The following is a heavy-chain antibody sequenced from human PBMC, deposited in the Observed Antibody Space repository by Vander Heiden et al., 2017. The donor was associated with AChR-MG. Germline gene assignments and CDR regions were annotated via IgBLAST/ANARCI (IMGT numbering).Heavy chain of an antibody. CDR1: GFTLSSYD. CDR2: SGTTGDT. V-gene: IGHV3-13*01. J-gene: IGHJ4*02. CDR3: ARKVYRSGFDS. Sequence: EAKLVESGEDLVQPGGSVRLSCAASGFTLSSYDMQWVCQVTGKGLEWVSASGTTGDTHYPDSVKGRFTISRENAKNTLYLQMNSLTTGDTAVYYCARKVYRSGFDSWGQGTLVTVSS. D-gene: IGHD3-10*01.